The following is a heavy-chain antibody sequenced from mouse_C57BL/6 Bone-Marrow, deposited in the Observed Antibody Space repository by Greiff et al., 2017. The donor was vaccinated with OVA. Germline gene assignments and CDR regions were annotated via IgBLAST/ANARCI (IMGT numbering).Heavy chain of an antibody. V-gene: IGHV1-69*01. CDR1: GYTFTSYW. J-gene: IGHJ3*01. CDR2: IDPSDSYT. D-gene: IGHD1-1*01. CDR3: ARGGSRAWFAY. Sequence: QVQLQQPGAELVMPGASVKLSCKASGYTFTSYWMHWVKQRPGQGLEWIGEIDPSDSYTNYNQKFKGKSTLTVDKSSSTAYMQISSLTSEDSAVYYWARGGSRAWFAYWGQGTLVTVSA.